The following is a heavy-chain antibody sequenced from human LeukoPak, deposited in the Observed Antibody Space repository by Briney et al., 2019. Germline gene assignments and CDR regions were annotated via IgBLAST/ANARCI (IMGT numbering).Heavy chain of an antibody. CDR3: AKGGPGGRLRLGELSLYEGDYFDY. D-gene: IGHD3-16*02. Sequence: GGSLRLSCAASGFTFSSYAMSWVRQAPGKGLEWVSAISGSGGSTSYADSVKGRFTIPRANSKNPLYMQVISLRAVETAIYCGAKGGPGGRLRLGELSLYEGDYFDYWGQGTLVTVSS. CDR1: GFTFSSYA. J-gene: IGHJ4*02. CDR2: ISGSGGST. V-gene: IGHV3-23*01.